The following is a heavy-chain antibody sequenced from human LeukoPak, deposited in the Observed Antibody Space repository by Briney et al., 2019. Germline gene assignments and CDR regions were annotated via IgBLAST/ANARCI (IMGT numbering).Heavy chain of an antibody. J-gene: IGHJ4*02. CDR2: IYYSGST. V-gene: IGHV4-59*01. CDR1: GGSISSYY. Sequence: SETLSLTCTVSGGSISSYYWSWIRQPPGKGLEWIGYIYYSGSTNYNPSLKSRVTISVDTSKNQFSLKLSSVTAADTAVYYCARDYGSGWYDYFDYWGQGTLVTVSS. CDR3: ARDYGSGWYDYFDY. D-gene: IGHD6-19*01.